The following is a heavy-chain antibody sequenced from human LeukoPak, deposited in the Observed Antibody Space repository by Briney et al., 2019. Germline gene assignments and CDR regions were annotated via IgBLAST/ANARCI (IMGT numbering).Heavy chain of an antibody. V-gene: IGHV4-39*07. CDR3: ARGQSEYSSSGWFDP. CDR1: GGSISSSNYY. D-gene: IGHD6-6*01. J-gene: IGHJ5*02. CDR2: VYYSGNT. Sequence: SETLSLTCTVSGGSISSSNYYWGWIRQPPGKGLECTGSVYYSGNTYYNPSLKSRVTISVETSKNQFSLKLSSVTAADTAVYYCARGQSEYSSSGWFDPWGQGTLVTVSS.